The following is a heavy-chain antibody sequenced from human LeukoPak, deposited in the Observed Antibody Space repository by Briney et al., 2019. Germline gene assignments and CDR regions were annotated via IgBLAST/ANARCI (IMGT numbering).Heavy chain of an antibody. D-gene: IGHD5-12*01. CDR1: GFTFSTFA. CDR3: AKAFSAYENWPPNWFDP. CDR2: ISRSGGGP. V-gene: IGHV3-23*01. Sequence: GGSLRLSCAASGFTFSTFAMSWVRQAPGKGLAWVSAISRSGGGPYYADSVKGRLTISRDNSKNTLYLQMSSLRAEDTAVYYCAKAFSAYENWPPNWFDPWGQGTLVTVSS. J-gene: IGHJ5*02.